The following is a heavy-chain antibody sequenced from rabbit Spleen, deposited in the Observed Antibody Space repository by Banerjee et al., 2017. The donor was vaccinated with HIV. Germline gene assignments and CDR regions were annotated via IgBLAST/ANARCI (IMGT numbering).Heavy chain of an antibody. J-gene: IGHJ3*01. CDR2: IDPIFGIA. CDR1: GFDFGRYY. Sequence: HLVESGGGLVQPGGSLELSCKASGFDFGRYYMSWVRQAPGKGLEWIGDIDPIFGIAVYASWVNGRFTISNHNAQNTLYLHLNSLTAADTATYFCARDLPEIVGWNFGFWGQGTLVTVS. CDR3: ARDLPEIVGWNFGF. V-gene: IGHV1S7*01. D-gene: IGHD1-1*01.